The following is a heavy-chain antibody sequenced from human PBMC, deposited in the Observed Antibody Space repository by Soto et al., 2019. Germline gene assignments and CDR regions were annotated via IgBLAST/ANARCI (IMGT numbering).Heavy chain of an antibody. CDR2: ISYHGSNK. D-gene: IGHD2-15*01. CDR3: ARDLPQYCSAGSCYPDS. CDR1: GFTFSTYA. V-gene: IGHV3-30-3*01. J-gene: IGHJ4*02. Sequence: QVQLVESGGGVVQPGRSLRLSCAASGFTFSTYAMHWVRQAPGKGLAWVAIISYHGSNKYYADSVKGRFTISRDDPNNTLYLQMNSLRPEDTAAYYCARDLPQYCSAGSCYPDSWGQGTLVTVSS.